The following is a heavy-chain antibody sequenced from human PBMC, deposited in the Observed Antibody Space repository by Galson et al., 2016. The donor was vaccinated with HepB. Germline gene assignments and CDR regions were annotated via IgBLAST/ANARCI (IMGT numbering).Heavy chain of an antibody. CDR3: ARRGIYCSSTSCYADY. D-gene: IGHD2-2*01. J-gene: IGHJ4*02. CDR1: GFTFSSYS. V-gene: IGHV3-48*02. Sequence: SLRLSCAASGFTFSSYSMNWVRQAPGKGLVRVSYISSSSSTIYYADSVKGRFTISRDNAKNSLYLQMNSLRDEDTAVYYCARRGIYCSSTSCYADYWGQGTLVTVSS. CDR2: ISSSSSTI.